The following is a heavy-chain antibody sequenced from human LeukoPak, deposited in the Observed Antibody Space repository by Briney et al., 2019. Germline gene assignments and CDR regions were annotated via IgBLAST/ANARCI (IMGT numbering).Heavy chain of an antibody. Sequence: SETLSLTCAVYGGSFSGYYWSWIRQPPGRGLEWIGEINHSGSTNYNPSPKSRVTISVDTSKNQFSLKLSSVTAADTAVYYCARLAGSGWQYYFDYWGQGTLVTVSS. J-gene: IGHJ4*02. V-gene: IGHV4-34*01. CDR1: GGSFSGYY. CDR2: INHSGST. CDR3: ARLAGSGWQYYFDY. D-gene: IGHD6-19*01.